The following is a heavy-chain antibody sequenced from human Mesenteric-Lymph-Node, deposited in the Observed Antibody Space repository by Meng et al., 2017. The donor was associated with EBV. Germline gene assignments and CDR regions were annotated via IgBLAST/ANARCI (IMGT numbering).Heavy chain of an antibody. Sequence: QVPVQVSGPGLVKPSPTLSLTCAVSGGSISSGGYYWSWIRQPPGKGLELIGYIYYSGSTYYNPSLKSRVTISVDTSKNQFSLKLSSVTAADTAVYYCARVEQWLLYFDYWGQGTLVTVSS. D-gene: IGHD6-19*01. CDR3: ARVEQWLLYFDY. V-gene: IGHV4-30-4*01. CDR2: IYYSGST. CDR1: GGSISSGGYY. J-gene: IGHJ4*02.